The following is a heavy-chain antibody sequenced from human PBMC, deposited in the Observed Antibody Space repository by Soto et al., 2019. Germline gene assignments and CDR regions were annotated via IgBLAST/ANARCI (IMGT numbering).Heavy chain of an antibody. CDR2: VSKDGSVK. CDR3: VRSRSGAVADSFDL. D-gene: IGHD3-10*01. CDR1: GFTFSRHA. J-gene: IGHJ4*02. Sequence: GSLRLSCEGSGFTFSRHALHWVRQAPGKGLEWVAVVSKDGSVKYWIESVKGRFTLSRDNSKNTVYLEMNSLRPEDTGVYYCVRSRSGAVADSFDLWGQGTLVTVSS. V-gene: IGHV3-30-3*01.